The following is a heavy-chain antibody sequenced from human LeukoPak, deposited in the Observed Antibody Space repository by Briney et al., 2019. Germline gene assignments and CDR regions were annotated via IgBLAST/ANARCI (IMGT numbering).Heavy chain of an antibody. CDR1: RFTFSSYS. V-gene: IGHV3-48*01. D-gene: IGHD4-17*01. CDR3: ARDLPVDY. CDR2: ISSSSSTI. Sequence: GGSLRLSCAASRFTFSSYSMNWVRQAPGKGLEWVSYISSSSSTIYYADSVKGRFTISRDNAKNSLYLQMNSLRAEDTAVYYCARDLPVDYWGQGTLVTVSS. J-gene: IGHJ4*02.